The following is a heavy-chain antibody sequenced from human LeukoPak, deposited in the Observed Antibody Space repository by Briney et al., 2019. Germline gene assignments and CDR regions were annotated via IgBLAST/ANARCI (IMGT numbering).Heavy chain of an antibody. D-gene: IGHD3-16*02. CDR3: ARDFWGVIAGTTTES. Sequence: WASVKVSCKASGYTFTGYYMHWVRQAPGQGLEWMGWINPNSGGTNYAQKFQGRVTMTRDTSISTAYMELSRLRSDDTAAYYCARDFWGVIAGTTTESWGQGTLVTVSS. CDR1: GYTFTGYY. J-gene: IGHJ4*02. CDR2: INPNSGGT. V-gene: IGHV1-2*02.